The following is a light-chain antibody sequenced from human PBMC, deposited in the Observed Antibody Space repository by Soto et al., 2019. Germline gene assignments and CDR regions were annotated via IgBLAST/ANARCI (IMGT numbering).Light chain of an antibody. V-gene: IGKV3-20*01. CDR2: GAS. CDR3: QQYGSSPLT. CDR1: QSVSSSY. Sequence: EIVLTQSPGTLSLSPGERATLSCRASQSVSSSYLAWYQQKPGQAPRLLIYGASCRATGIPDRFSGSGSGTDFTLTISRLEPEDFAVYYCQQYGSSPLTFGQGTKLEIK. J-gene: IGKJ2*01.